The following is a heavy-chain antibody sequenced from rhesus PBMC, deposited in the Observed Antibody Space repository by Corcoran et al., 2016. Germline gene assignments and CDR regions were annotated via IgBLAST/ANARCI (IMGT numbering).Heavy chain of an antibody. Sequence: QVQLQESGPGLVTPSETLSLTCAVSGASISSYWWNWIRQPPGKGREWMGEINGNSGRTNYNPTLNGLFTISKDSSKNQFSRKLSSVTAADTAVYYCASYCSRGVCYDGLDSWGQGVVVTVSS. CDR3: ASYCSRGVCYDGLDS. CDR1: GASISSYW. J-gene: IGHJ6*01. V-gene: IGHV4-80*01. CDR2: INGNSGRT. D-gene: IGHD2-39*01.